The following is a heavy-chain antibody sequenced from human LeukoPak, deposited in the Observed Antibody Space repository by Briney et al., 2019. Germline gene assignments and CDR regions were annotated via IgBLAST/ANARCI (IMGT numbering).Heavy chain of an antibody. CDR1: GGSISSSSYY. D-gene: IGHD2/OR15-2a*01. Sequence: SETLSLTCTVSGGSISSSSYYWGWIRQPPGKGLEWIGSIYYSGSTYYNPSLKSRVTISVDTSKNQFSLKLSSVTAADTAVYYCARTRIGGEYCRMDVWGKGTTVTISS. CDR2: IYYSGST. CDR3: ARTRIGGEYCRMDV. J-gene: IGHJ6*04. V-gene: IGHV4-39*01.